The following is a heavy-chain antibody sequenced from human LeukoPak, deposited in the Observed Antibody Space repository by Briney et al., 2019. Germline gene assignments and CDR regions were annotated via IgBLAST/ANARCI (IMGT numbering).Heavy chain of an antibody. V-gene: IGHV3-23*01. D-gene: IGHD5-12*01. Sequence: GGSLRLSCVASGFTFSSYAMNWIRQAPGKGLEWVSAISGSGGSTYYVDSVNGRFTISRDNSKNTLYLQMNSLRAEDTAVYFCSKHSGAYEIFAWYFVLWGRGTLVTVSS. CDR2: ISGSGGST. CDR1: GFTFSSYA. CDR3: SKHSGAYEIFAWYFVL. J-gene: IGHJ2*01.